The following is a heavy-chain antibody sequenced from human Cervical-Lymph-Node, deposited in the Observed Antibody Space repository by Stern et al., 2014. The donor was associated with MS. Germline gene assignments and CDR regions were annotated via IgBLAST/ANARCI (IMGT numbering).Heavy chain of an antibody. CDR3: ASHHSSSWYGADY. J-gene: IGHJ4*02. Sequence: QVQLVESGGGVVQPGRSLRLSCAASGFTFSSYGMHWVRQPPGKGLEWVAVIWNDGSNKDYADSVKGRFTISRDNSKNTLYLQMNSLRAEDTAVYYCASHHSSSWYGADYWGQGTLVTVSS. D-gene: IGHD6-13*01. CDR2: IWNDGSNK. CDR1: GFTFSSYG. V-gene: IGHV3-33*01.